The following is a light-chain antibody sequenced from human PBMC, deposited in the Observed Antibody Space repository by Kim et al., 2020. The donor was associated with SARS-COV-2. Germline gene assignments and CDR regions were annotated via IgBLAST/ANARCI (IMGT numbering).Light chain of an antibody. Sequence: GQRVTISCSGGPSNIGSNTVNWYQHLPQTAPKLLIFSDDERPSGVPDRFSGSRSGTSASLAVSGLQLADEADYYCATWDDSLNGWVFGGGTQLTVL. CDR1: PSNIGSNT. J-gene: IGLJ3*02. CDR2: SDD. CDR3: ATWDDSLNGWV. V-gene: IGLV1-44*01.